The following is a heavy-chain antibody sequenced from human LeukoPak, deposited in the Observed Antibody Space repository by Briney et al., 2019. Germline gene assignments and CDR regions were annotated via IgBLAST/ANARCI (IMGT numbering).Heavy chain of an antibody. J-gene: IGHJ6*03. V-gene: IGHV3-9*01. D-gene: IGHD6-13*01. CDR1: GFTFDDYA. CDR2: ISWNSGSI. CDR3: AKDIGGSSWYYYYMDV. Sequence: GGSLRLSCAASGFTFDDYAMHWVRQAPGKGLEWVSGISWNSGSIGYADSVKGRFTISRDNAKNSLYLQMNSLRAEDTALYYCAKDIGGSSWYYYYMDVWGKGTTVTISS.